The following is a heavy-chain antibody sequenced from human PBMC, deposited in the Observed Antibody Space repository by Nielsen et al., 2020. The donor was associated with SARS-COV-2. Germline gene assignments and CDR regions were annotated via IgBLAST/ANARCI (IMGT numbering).Heavy chain of an antibody. CDR3: ARDLYSYGMDV. CDR2: IVGSGGST. V-gene: IGHV3-23*01. Sequence: GESLKISCAASGFTFNSYAMTWVRQAPGKGLEWVSGIVGSGGSTYYADSVKGRFTVSRDNSKNTLYLQMNSLRAEDTAVYYCARDLYSYGMDVWGQGTTVTVSS. CDR1: GFTFNSYA. J-gene: IGHJ6*02.